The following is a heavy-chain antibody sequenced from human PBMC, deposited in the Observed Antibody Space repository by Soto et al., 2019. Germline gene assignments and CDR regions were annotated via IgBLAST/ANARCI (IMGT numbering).Heavy chain of an antibody. CDR1: GFTVTNSY. CDR2: VYTSGRT. Sequence: PGGSLRLSCAASGFTVTNSYMAWVRQAPGKGLEWVSVVYTSGRTYHADSVKGRFTVSRDISTNMFFLQMNKLSAEDTAVYYCARSSGGSYPDAFDIWGQGTMVTVSS. V-gene: IGHV3-66*01. J-gene: IGHJ3*02. CDR3: ARSSGGSYPDAFDI. D-gene: IGHD1-26*01.